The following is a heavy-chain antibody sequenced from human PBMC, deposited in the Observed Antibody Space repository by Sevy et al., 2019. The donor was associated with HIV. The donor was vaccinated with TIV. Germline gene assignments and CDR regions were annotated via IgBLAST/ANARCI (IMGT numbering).Heavy chain of an antibody. CDR2: ISGTGNTI. CDR1: GFTFSSHS. CDR3: ARVPPYYDSNVSDF. J-gene: IGHJ4*02. Sequence: GGSLRLSCAASGFTFSSHSMNWVRQTPGKGLEWISSISGTGNTIYYADSVKGRFTISRDNAKNSLYLQLKSLRDEDTAIYYCARVPPYYDSNVSDFWGQGSLVTVSS. V-gene: IGHV3-48*02. D-gene: IGHD3-22*01.